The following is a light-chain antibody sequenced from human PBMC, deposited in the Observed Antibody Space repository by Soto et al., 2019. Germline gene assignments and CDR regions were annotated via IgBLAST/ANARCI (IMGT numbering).Light chain of an antibody. CDR2: GAS. CDR1: QSVSSNY. CDR3: QQYGSSPTWT. J-gene: IGKJ1*01. V-gene: IGKV3-20*01. Sequence: ESVLKQSPGTLSLSPGERASLSCRASQSVSSNYLAWYQQKPGQAPRLLIYGASTRATGIPDRFSGSGSGTDFTLTISRLEPEDSAVYYCQQYGSSPTWTFGQGTKVDI.